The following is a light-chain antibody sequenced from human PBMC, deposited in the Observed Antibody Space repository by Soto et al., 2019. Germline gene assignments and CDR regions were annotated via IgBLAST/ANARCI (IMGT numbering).Light chain of an antibody. CDR1: SSDIGAYDY. CDR3: SSYTSTSTLL. J-gene: IGLJ2*01. CDR2: EVS. V-gene: IGLV2-14*01. Sequence: QSALTQPASVSGSPGQSITISCTGTSSDIGAYDYVSWYQQHPGKAPKLMIYEVSNRPSGVSNRFSGSKSGNTASLTISGLQTEDEAEYFCSSYTSTSTLLFGGGTKLTVL.